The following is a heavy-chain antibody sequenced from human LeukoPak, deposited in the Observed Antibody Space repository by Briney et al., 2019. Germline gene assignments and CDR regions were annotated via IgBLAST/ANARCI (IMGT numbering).Heavy chain of an antibody. V-gene: IGHV1-46*01. CDR1: GYTFTNYY. D-gene: IGHD1-20*01. CDR3: ARGAITGSRVNWFDP. Sequence: ASVKVSCKASGYTFTNYYIHWVRQAPGQGLEWMGVINPSGGSTGYAQMFQGRVTMTRDRSTNTLYMELSSLRSEDTAVYYCARGAITGSRVNWFDPWGQGTLVTVSS. CDR2: INPSGGST. J-gene: IGHJ5*02.